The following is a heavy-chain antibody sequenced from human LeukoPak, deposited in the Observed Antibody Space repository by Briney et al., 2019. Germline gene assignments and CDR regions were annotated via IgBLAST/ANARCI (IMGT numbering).Heavy chain of an antibody. CDR2: ISSNGGST. V-gene: IGHV3-64D*09. CDR3: VKARGYCSSTSCYFDY. J-gene: IGHJ4*02. Sequence: GGSLRLSCSASGFTFSSYAMHWVRQAPGKGLEYVSAISSNGGSTYYADSVKGRFTISRDNSKNTLYLQMSSLRAEDTAVYYCVKARGYCSSTSCYFDYWGQGTLVTVSS. D-gene: IGHD2-2*01. CDR1: GFTFSSYA.